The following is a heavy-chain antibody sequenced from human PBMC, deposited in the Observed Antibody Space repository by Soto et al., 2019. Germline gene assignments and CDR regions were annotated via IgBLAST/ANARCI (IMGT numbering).Heavy chain of an antibody. CDR2: MFYGVST. J-gene: IGHJ4*02. Sequence: PSETLSLTCTVSGSSINSSGYYWSWIRQPPGKGLEWIGSMFYGVSTYYNPSLKSRVTVSVDTSKNQFSLDLRSVTAADTAVYYCARLPSRHLVDYWGQGTLVTASS. V-gene: IGHV4-39*01. CDR3: ARLPSRHLVDY. D-gene: IGHD3-3*02. CDR1: GSSINSSGYY.